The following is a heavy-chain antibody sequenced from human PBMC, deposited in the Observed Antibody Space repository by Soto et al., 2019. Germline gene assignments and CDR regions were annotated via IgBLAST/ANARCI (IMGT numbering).Heavy chain of an antibody. CDR2: IIPILGIA. CDR1: GGTFSSYT. D-gene: IGHD4-17*01. V-gene: IGHV1-69*02. CDR3: HDGNGDSHDY. J-gene: IGHJ4*02. Sequence: SVKVSCKASGGTFSSYTISWVRQAPGQGLEWMGRIIPILGIANCAQKFQCRVTITADKSTSTAYMELSSLRSEDTAVYYCHDGNGDSHDYWGQGTLVTVSS.